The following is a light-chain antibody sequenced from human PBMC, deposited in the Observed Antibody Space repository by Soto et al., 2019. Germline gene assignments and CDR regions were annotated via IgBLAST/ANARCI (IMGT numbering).Light chain of an antibody. CDR3: QQRSEWPLCT. J-gene: IGKJ2*02. Sequence: EIVLTQSPATLSLSPGERATLSCRTSQSINRHLAWYRQKPGQAPRLLIYDASNRATGIPARFSGSGSGTDFTLTISSLEPEDFGVYYCQQRSEWPLCTFGQGTKVDIK. CDR1: QSINRH. V-gene: IGKV3-11*01. CDR2: DAS.